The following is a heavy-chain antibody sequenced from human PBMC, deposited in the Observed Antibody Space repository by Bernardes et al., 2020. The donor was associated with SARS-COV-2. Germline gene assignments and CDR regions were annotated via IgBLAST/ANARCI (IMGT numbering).Heavy chain of an antibody. V-gene: IGHV4-59*01. CDR3: ARGTWGEGMDV. J-gene: IGHJ6*02. D-gene: IGHD3-16*01. Sequence: SETLSLTCTVSGGSISSYYWSWIRQPPGKGLEWIGYIYYSGSTNYNPSLKSRVTISVDTSKNQFSLKLSSVTAADTAVYYCARGTWGEGMDVWGQGTTVTVSS. CDR1: GGSISSYY. CDR2: IYYSGST.